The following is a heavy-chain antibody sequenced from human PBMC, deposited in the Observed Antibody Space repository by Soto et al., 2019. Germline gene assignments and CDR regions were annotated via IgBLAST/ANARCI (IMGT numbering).Heavy chain of an antibody. CDR1: GFTFSSYA. CDR3: AKDRAHNQYYDYVWGSDY. J-gene: IGHJ4*02. CDR2: ISGSGGST. D-gene: IGHD3-16*01. Sequence: EVQLLESGGGLVQPGGSLRLSCAASGFTFSSYAMSWVRQAPGKGLEWVSAISGSGGSTYYADSVKGRFTISRDNSKNTLYLQMNSLRAEDTAVYYCAKDRAHNQYYDYVWGSDYWGQGTLVTVSS. V-gene: IGHV3-23*01.